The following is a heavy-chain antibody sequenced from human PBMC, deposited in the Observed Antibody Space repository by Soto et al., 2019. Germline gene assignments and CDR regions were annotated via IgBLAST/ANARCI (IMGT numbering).Heavy chain of an antibody. CDR3: AREVAVAGTLYYYGMDV. Sequence: ASGKGSCKASVYTFTGYYMHWVRQAPGQGLEWMGWINPNSGGTNYAQKFQGWVTMTRDTSISTAYMELSRLRSDDTAVYYCAREVAVAGTLYYYGMDVWGQGTTVTVSS. J-gene: IGHJ6*02. CDR2: INPNSGGT. V-gene: IGHV1-2*04. CDR1: VYTFTGYY. D-gene: IGHD6-13*01.